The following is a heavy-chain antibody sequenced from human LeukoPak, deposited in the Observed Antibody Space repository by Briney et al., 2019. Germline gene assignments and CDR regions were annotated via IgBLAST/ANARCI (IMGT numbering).Heavy chain of an antibody. Sequence: SVKVSCKASGGTFSSYTISWVRQAPGQGLEWMGRIIPILGIANYAQKFQGRVTITADKSTSTAYMELSSLRSEDTAVYYCARESNGLYFDYWGQGTLVTVSS. J-gene: IGHJ4*02. V-gene: IGHV1-69*04. CDR2: IIPILGIA. CDR3: ARESNGLYFDY. D-gene: IGHD5-18*01. CDR1: GGTFSSYT.